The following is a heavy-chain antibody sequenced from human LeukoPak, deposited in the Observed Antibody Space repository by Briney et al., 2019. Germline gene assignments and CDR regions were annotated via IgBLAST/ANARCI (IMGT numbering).Heavy chain of an antibody. CDR2: ISGRGHKI. J-gene: IGHJ6*02. CDR1: GFDFSDYY. V-gene: IGHV3-11*01. Sequence: PGGSLRLSCAASGFDFSDYYMNWIRQAPGGGVGWLAFISGRGHKILYSDSLNGRFTISRDNAQKLLFLQMNDLRAGDTAIYYCARDLNTGMDVWGRGTTVTVSS. CDR3: ARDLNTGMDV.